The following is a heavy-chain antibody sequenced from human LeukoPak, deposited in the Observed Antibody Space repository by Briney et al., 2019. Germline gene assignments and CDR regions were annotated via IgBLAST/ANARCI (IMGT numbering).Heavy chain of an antibody. CDR1: NYTFTNYG. CDR3: ARGGGRYQLLLGVWFDS. Sequence: ASVTLSFMAVNYTFTNYGIIWVRQAPGQGLEWMGWISPSKGNPKYAQNFQGRVTITTDTSSNTAFMELRSLRSDDTAMYFCARGGGRYQLLLGVWFDSWGQG. CDR2: ISPSKGNP. D-gene: IGHD2-2*01. J-gene: IGHJ5*01. V-gene: IGHV1-18*01.